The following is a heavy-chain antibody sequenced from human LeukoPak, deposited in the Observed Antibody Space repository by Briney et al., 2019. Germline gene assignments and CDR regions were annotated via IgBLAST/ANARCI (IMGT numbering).Heavy chain of an antibody. CDR3: ARDHSYYFGSETSTLDV. CDR1: GGSFSGYY. CDR2: INHSGST. D-gene: IGHD3-10*01. Sequence: PSETLSLTCAVYGGSFSGYYWSWIRQPPGKGLEWIGEINHSGSTNYNPSLKSRVTISVDTSKNQFSLKLISVTAADTAVYYCARDHSYYFGSETSTLDVWGQGTAVTVSS. J-gene: IGHJ6*02. V-gene: IGHV4-34*01.